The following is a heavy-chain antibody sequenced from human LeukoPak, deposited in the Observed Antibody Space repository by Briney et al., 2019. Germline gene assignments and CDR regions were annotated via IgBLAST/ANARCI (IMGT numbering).Heavy chain of an antibody. V-gene: IGHV3-7*01. Sequence: GGSLNLSWEASGLTFGGYWMSWFGKAQGRGWGGWANIRKDGSENNYVDSVKGRFTISRDNAKNSLYLQMNSLRAEDTAVYYCARDVTVYGSGSQHIPVGGGDAFDIWGQGTMVTVSS. CDR3: ARDVTVYGSGSQHIPVGGGDAFDI. D-gene: IGHD3-10*01. J-gene: IGHJ3*02. CDR2: IRKDGSEN. CDR1: GLTFGGYW.